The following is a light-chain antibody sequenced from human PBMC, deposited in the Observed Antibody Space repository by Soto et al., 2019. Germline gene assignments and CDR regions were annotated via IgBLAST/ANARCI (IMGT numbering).Light chain of an antibody. CDR2: GTS. Sequence: EIVLTQSPGTLSLSPGERATLSCRASQSVSSTYLAWYQQKPGQAPRLLIYGTSIRATGIPDRFSGSGSGTDFPLTVSRVDPEDFAVYSCQQFGGSPLYSFGQGTTLEIK. J-gene: IGKJ2*01. V-gene: IGKV3-20*01. CDR1: QSVSSTY. CDR3: QQFGGSPLYS.